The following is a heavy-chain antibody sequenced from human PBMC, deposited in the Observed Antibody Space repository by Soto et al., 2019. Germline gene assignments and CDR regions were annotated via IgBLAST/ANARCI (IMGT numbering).Heavy chain of an antibody. J-gene: IGHJ4*01. Sequence: QVQLVQSGAEVKKPGASVKVSCKASGYTFTSYYMHWVRQAPGQGLEWMGIINPSGGSTSYAQKFQGRVTMTRDTSTSTVYMELSSLRSEDTAVYYCARDCSSTSCYQTFDYWGHGTLVTVSS. V-gene: IGHV1-46*01. CDR2: INPSGGST. CDR3: ARDCSSTSCYQTFDY. D-gene: IGHD2-2*01. CDR1: GYTFTSYY.